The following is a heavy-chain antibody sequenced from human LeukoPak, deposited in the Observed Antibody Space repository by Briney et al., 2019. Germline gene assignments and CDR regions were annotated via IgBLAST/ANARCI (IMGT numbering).Heavy chain of an antibody. CDR2: INHSGST. CDR1: GGSFSGYY. J-gene: IGHJ6*02. V-gene: IGHV4-34*01. D-gene: IGHD3-22*01. CDR3: ARDLSYYDSSGYYYYYGMDV. Sequence: PSETLSLTCAVYGGSFSGYYWSWIRQPPGKGLEWIGEINHSGSTNYNPSLKSRVTISVDTSKNQFSLKLSSVTAADTAVYYCARDLSYYDSSGYYYYYGMDVWGQGTTVTVSS.